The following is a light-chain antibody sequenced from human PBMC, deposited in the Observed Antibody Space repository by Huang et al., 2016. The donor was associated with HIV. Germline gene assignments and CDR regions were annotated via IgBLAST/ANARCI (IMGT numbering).Light chain of an antibody. CDR1: QTISTF. CDR3: QQTSSVPLT. Sequence: DIQMTQSPSSLSASVGDRISITCRASQTISTFLNWYQQKPGKAPKLLIYAASNLQSGVSPRFRGTGSGTLFPLTVTGLLPDDFATYVCQQTSSVPLTFGGGTKVEMK. CDR2: AAS. J-gene: IGKJ4*01. V-gene: IGKV1-39*01.